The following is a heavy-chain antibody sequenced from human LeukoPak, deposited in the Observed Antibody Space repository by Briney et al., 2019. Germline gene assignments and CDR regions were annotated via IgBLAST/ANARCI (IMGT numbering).Heavy chain of an antibody. CDR1: GFTFSSYA. V-gene: IGHV3-23*01. Sequence: GGSLRLSCAASGFTFSSYAMSWVRQAPGKGLEWVSAISGSGGSTYYADSVKGRFTISRDNSRNTLYLQMNSLRAEDTAVYYCAKDLYSSSWSYFDYWGQGTLVTVSS. D-gene: IGHD6-13*01. J-gene: IGHJ4*02. CDR3: AKDLYSSSWSYFDY. CDR2: ISGSGGST.